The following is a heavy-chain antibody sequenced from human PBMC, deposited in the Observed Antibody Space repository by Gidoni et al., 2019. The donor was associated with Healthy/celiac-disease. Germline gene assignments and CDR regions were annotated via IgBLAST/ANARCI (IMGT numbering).Heavy chain of an antibody. D-gene: IGHD6-19*01. CDR2: SNPNSGGT. CDR3: ARDRVLGQWLGDVFDI. J-gene: IGHJ3*02. CDR1: GNTFTGYN. V-gene: IGHV1-2*02. Sequence: QVQLVQSGAEVKKPGASVKVSCMASGNTFTGYNMHWIRQAPGQGLEWMGWSNPNSGGTEYAQNFQGRVTMTRDTSINTAYMELSSLKSDDTAIYYCARDRVLGQWLGDVFDIWGQGTMVTV.